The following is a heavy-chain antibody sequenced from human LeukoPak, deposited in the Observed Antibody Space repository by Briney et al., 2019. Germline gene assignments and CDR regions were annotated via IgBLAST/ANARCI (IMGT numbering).Heavy chain of an antibody. CDR2: IRSKAYGGTT. CDR3: TRTFAASIHLFDY. V-gene: IGHV3-49*04. Sequence: PGGSLRLSCAASGFTFSTYAMSWVRQAPGKGLEWVGFIRSKAYGGTTEYAASVKGRFTISRDDSKSIAYLQMNSLKTEDTAVYYCTRTFAASIHLFDYWGQGTLVTVSS. CDR1: GFTFSTYA. J-gene: IGHJ4*02. D-gene: IGHD6-13*01.